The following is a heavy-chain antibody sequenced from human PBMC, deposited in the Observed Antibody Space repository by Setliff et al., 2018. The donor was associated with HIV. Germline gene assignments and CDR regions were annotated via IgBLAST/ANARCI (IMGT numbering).Heavy chain of an antibody. J-gene: IGHJ4*02. Sequence: PGGSLRLSCAASGFTFSSYGMHWVRQAPGKGLEWVAVIWYDGSNKYYADSVKGRFTISRDNSKNTLYLQMNSLRTEDTAVYYCAKGPNMYSSGWYGYWGQGTLVTVSS. CDR1: GFTFSSYG. V-gene: IGHV3-33*06. CDR2: IWYDGSNK. D-gene: IGHD6-19*01. CDR3: AKGPNMYSSGWYGY.